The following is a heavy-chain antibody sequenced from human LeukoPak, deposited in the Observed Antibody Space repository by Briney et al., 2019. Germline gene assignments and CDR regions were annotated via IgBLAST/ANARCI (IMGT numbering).Heavy chain of an antibody. CDR2: IYYSGSA. Sequence: PSETLSLTCTVSGGSISSYYWSWIRQPPGKGLEWIGYIYYSGSASYNPSLKSRVTISVDTSKNQFSLKPSSVTAADTAVYYCAREKADIYDYGEGYFDYWGQGTLVTVSS. D-gene: IGHD3-16*01. CDR1: GGSISSYY. V-gene: IGHV4-59*01. J-gene: IGHJ4*02. CDR3: AREKADIYDYGEGYFDY.